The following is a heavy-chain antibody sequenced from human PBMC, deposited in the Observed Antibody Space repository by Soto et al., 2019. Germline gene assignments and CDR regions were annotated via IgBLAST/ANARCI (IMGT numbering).Heavy chain of an antibody. D-gene: IGHD6-13*01. V-gene: IGHV4-4*07. Sequence: QVQLQESGPGLVKPSETLSLTCPVSGGSISSYYWSWIRQPAGKGLEWIGRIYTSGSTNYNTSLKSRVTMSVDTSKNQFSLKLSAVTAADTAVYYCARWYSSSWTDYYYYGMDVWGQGTTVTVSS. CDR1: GGSISSYY. CDR3: ARWYSSSWTDYYYYGMDV. CDR2: IYTSGST. J-gene: IGHJ6*02.